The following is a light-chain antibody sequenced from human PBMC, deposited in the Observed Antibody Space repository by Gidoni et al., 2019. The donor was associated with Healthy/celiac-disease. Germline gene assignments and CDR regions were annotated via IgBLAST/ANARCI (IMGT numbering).Light chain of an antibody. V-gene: IGKV3-15*01. Sequence: EIVMTQSPATLSVSRGERATLSCRASQSVSSNLAWYHQKPGQAPRLLIYGASTRATGSPARFSGSGSGTEFTLTISSLQSEDFAVYYCQQYNNWPGTFXQXTKVEIK. CDR3: QQYNNWPGT. CDR1: QSVSSN. J-gene: IGKJ1*01. CDR2: GAS.